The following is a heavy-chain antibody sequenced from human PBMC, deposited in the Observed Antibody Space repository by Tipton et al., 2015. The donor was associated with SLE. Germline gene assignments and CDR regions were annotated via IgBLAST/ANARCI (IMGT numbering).Heavy chain of an antibody. CDR1: GFSFDDYG. CDR2: INWNGGST. J-gene: IGHJ4*02. D-gene: IGHD1-20*01. V-gene: IGHV3-20*04. Sequence: SLRLSCAISGFSFDDYGMSWVRQPPGKGLEWVSGINWNGGSTGYADSVKGRFTISRDKAKNSLYLQMNSLRAEDTALYYCVKDIGAYNWGFFDYWGQGTLVTVSS. CDR3: VKDIGAYNWGFFDY.